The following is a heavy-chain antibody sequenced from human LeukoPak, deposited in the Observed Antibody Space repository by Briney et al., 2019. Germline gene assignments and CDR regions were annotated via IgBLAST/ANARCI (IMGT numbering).Heavy chain of an antibody. CDR1: GYTFTSYA. CDR3: ASTRTSSSWPLIDY. CDR2: INAGNGNT. Sequence: ASVKVSCTASGYTFTSYAMHWVRQAPGQRLEWMGWINAGNGNTKYSQAFQGRVTITRDTSASTAYMELSSLRSEDMAVYYCASTRTSSSWPLIDYWGQGTLVSVSS. J-gene: IGHJ4*02. V-gene: IGHV1-3*03. D-gene: IGHD6-13*01.